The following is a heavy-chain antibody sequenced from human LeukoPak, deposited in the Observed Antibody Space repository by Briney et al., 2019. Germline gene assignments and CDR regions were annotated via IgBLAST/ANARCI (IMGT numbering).Heavy chain of an antibody. D-gene: IGHD3-22*01. Sequence: SVKVSCKASGGTFSSYAISWVRQAPGQGLEWMGGIIPIFGTANYAQKFQGRVTITTDESTSTAYMELSSLRSEDTAVYYCARDKDSSGYYIYFDYWGQGTLVTVSS. J-gene: IGHJ4*02. V-gene: IGHV1-69*05. CDR2: IIPIFGTA. CDR1: GGTFSSYA. CDR3: ARDKDSSGYYIYFDY.